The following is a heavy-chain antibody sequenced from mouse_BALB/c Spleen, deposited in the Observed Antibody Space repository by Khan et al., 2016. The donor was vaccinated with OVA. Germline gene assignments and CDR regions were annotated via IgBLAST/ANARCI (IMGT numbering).Heavy chain of an antibody. CDR1: GYSITSGYA. D-gene: IGHD1-1*01. V-gene: IGHV3-2*02. CDR3: ARGNYYGYYFDY. CDR2: ISYSGVT. Sequence: EVQLQESGPGLVKPSQSLSLTCTVTGYSITSGYAWNWIRQFPGNKLEWMGYISYSGVTSYTPSLKSRISLTRDTSKKQFFLQLNSVTTEDTATYDCARGNYYGYYFDYWGQGTTLTVSS. J-gene: IGHJ2*01.